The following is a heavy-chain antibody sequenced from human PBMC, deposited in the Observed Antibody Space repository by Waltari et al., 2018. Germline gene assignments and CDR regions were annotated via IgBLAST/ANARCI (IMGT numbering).Heavy chain of an antibody. CDR3: ARSGVVMVAAMVVVDWFDP. CDR2: IYYSGST. V-gene: IGHV4-39*07. D-gene: IGHD2-15*01. Sequence: QLQLQESGPGLVKPSETLSLTCTVSGGSISSSSYYWGWIRQPPGKGLEWIGSIYYSGSTYYNPSLKSRVTISVDTSKNQFSLKLSSVTAADTAVYYCARSGVVMVAAMVVVDWFDPWGQGTLVTVSS. CDR1: GGSISSSSYY. J-gene: IGHJ5*02.